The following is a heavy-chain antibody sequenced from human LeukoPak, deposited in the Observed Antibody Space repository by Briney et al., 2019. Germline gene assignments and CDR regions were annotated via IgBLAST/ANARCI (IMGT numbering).Heavy chain of an antibody. CDR1: GDSVSSSSAA. V-gene: IGHV6-1*01. CDR3: SRELAWGPAVY. Sequence: SQTLSLTCAISGDSVSSSSAAWGWIRPSPSRGLEWLGRTYYRSGWYNDYALSMENRKTINPDTSKTQVSLQLTSVTPEDTAVYYWSRELAWGPAVYWGQGTLVTVSS. J-gene: IGHJ4*02. D-gene: IGHD2-2*01. CDR2: TYYRSGWYN.